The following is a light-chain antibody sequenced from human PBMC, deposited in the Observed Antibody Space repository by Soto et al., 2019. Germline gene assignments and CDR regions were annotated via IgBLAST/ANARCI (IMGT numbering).Light chain of an antibody. Sequence: DIQLTQSPSFLSASIGDRVTITCRASQGINCDLAWYQQKPWNAPKLLIYDTSTLQRGVPLRFSGRGFGTEFTLTISRLQPEDFATYFCQQLKSYPITFGQGTRLDVK. V-gene: IGKV1-9*01. CDR2: DTS. CDR1: QGINCD. J-gene: IGKJ5*01. CDR3: QQLKSYPIT.